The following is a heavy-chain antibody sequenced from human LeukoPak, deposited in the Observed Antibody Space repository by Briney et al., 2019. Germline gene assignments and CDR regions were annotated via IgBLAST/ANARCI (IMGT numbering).Heavy chain of an antibody. CDR1: GFTFSSYG. D-gene: IGHD3-3*01. V-gene: IGHV3-33*01. CDR3: ARASSVDYDFWSGYSNFDY. Sequence: PGGSLRPSCAASGFTFSSYGMHWVRQAPGKGLEWVAVIWYDGSNKYYADSVKGRFTISRDNSKNTLYLQMNSLRAEDTAVYYCARASSVDYDFWSGYSNFDYWGQGTLVTVSS. CDR2: IWYDGSNK. J-gene: IGHJ4*02.